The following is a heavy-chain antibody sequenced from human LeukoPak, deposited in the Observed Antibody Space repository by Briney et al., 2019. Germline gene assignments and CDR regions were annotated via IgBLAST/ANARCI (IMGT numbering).Heavy chain of an antibody. V-gene: IGHV3-7*03. CDR3: ARKTVVGSYFDY. D-gene: IGHD4-23*01. CDR1: GFTFSSYW. CDR2: IKQDGSDK. J-gene: IGHJ4*02. Sequence: GGSLRLSCAASGFTFSSYWMSWVRQAPGEGLEWVANIKQDGSDKYYVDSVKGRFTISRDNAKNSLYLQINSPRAEDTAVYYCARKTVVGSYFDYWGQGTPVTVSS.